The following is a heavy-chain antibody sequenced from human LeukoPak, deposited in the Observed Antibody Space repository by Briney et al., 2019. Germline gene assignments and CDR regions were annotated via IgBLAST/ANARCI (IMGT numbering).Heavy chain of an antibody. CDR3: ATGSHYDFWSGYSAPGQFDY. Sequence: SETLSLTCTVSGGSLSRYYWSWIRQPPGKGLEWIGYIYYSGSTNYNPSLKSRVTISVDSSKNQFSLTLSSVTAADTALYYCATGSHYDFWSGYSAPGQFDYWSQGTLVTVSS. CDR2: IYYSGST. J-gene: IGHJ4*02. CDR1: GGSLSRYY. D-gene: IGHD3-3*01. V-gene: IGHV4-59*01.